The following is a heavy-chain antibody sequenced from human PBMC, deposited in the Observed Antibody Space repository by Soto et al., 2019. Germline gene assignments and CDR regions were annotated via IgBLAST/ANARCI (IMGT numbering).Heavy chain of an antibody. CDR3: AKDSEMVMRQLSIVDY. J-gene: IGHJ4*02. CDR1: GFTFSSYA. V-gene: IGHV3-23*01. Sequence: GGSLRLSCAASGFTFSSYAMSWVRQAPGKGLEWVSAISGSGGSTYYADSVKGRFTISRDNSKNTLYLQMNSLRAEDTAVYYCAKDSEMVMRQLSIVDYWGQGTLVTVSS. CDR2: ISGSGGST. D-gene: IGHD6-6*01.